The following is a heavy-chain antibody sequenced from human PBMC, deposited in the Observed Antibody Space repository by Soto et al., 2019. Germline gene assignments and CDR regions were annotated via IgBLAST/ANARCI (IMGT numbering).Heavy chain of an antibody. V-gene: IGHV3-23*01. CDR2: ISNSGDNI. D-gene: IGHD1-26*01. CDR3: ADPVSATTLYDCYEMDV. CDR1: GFPFSYYT. Sequence: EVQLLESGGGLVQPGGSLRLSCVASGFPFSYYTMSWVRQAPGKGLEWVSGISNSGDNIYYADTVQGRFTISRDNSKNTLYLQMSSLRADDTAVYYCADPVSATTLYDCYEMDVWGQWTTVPVSS. J-gene: IGHJ6*02.